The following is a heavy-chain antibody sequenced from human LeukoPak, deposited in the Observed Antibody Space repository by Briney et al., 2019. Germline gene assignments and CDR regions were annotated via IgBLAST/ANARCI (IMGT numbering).Heavy chain of an antibody. CDR1: GFTSSSYP. V-gene: IGHV3-30-3*01. J-gene: IGHJ4*02. Sequence: GGSLRLSCAASGFTSSSYPMHWVRQAPGKGLEWVGVISYDGSNKYSADSVKGRFTIFRDNSKNTLYLQVSSLRAEDTAVYYCARDGGGYYASGTHSYFDSWGQGTLVTVSS. CDR3: ARDGGGYYASGTHSYFDS. D-gene: IGHD3-10*01. CDR2: ISYDGSNK.